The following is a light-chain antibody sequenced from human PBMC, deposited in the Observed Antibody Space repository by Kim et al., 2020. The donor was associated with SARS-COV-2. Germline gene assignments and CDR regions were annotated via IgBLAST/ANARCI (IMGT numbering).Light chain of an antibody. CDR3: QSYDSSLSGYV. V-gene: IGLV1-40*01. Sequence: QSVLTQPPSVSGAPGQRVTISCTGSSSNLGTGYDVNWYQQLPGTVPKLLIYANSNRPSGVPGRFSGSKSDSSASLAITGLQAEDETDYYCQSYDSSLSGYVFGTGTKVT. J-gene: IGLJ1*01. CDR1: SSNLGTGYD. CDR2: ANS.